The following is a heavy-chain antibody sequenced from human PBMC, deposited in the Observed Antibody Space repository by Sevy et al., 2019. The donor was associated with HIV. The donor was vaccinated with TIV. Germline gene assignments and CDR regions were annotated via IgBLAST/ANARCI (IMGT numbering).Heavy chain of an antibody. J-gene: IGHJ4*02. CDR3: TTDVHLGDFRLWDD. D-gene: IGHD4-17*01. CDR1: EYSLNEFS. V-gene: IGHV1-24*01. CDR2: FDPQRGKI. Sequence: ASVKVSCQVFEYSLNEFSIHWVRQAPGKGLEWMGGFDPQRGKIIYAQKFQGRVTMTEDTSTETAYMELSNLRSEDTAVYYCTTDVHLGDFRLWDDWGQGTRVTVSS.